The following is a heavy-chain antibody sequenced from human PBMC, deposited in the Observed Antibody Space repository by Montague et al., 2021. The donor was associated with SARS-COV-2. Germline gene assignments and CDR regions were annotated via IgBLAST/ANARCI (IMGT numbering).Heavy chain of an antibody. CDR2: NYLHGNA. CDR3: ARGRVTRAGFDY. D-gene: IGHD2-21*02. J-gene: IGHJ4*02. V-gene: IGHV4-4*08. Sequence: SETLSLTCTVSGGSISSYYWSWVRQSPGKGLEWIGSNYLHGNAYYNPSLNSRVTISLDTPNNQFSLRLTSVTTSDTAVYYCARGRVTRAGFDYWGQGIRVIVSS. CDR1: GGSISSYY.